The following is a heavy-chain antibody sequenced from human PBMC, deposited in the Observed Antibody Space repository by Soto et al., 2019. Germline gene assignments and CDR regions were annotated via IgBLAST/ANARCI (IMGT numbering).Heavy chain of an antibody. J-gene: IGHJ4*02. CDR2: ISGSGGST. Sequence: GGSLRLSCAASGFTFSSYAMSGVRQAPGKGLEWVSAISGSGGSTYYADSVKGRFTISRDNSKNTLYLQMNSLRAEDTAVYYCAKDQNPDSSGYYYLGYFDYWGQGTLVTVSS. CDR3: AKDQNPDSSGYYYLGYFDY. CDR1: GFTFSSYA. V-gene: IGHV3-23*01. D-gene: IGHD3-22*01.